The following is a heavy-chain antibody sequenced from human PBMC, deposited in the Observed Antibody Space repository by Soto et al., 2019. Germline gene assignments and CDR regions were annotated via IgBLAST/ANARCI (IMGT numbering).Heavy chain of an antibody. CDR2: IFSNDEK. V-gene: IGHV2-26*01. D-gene: IGHD3-9*01. CDR1: GFSLSNARMG. J-gene: IGHJ4*02. Sequence: SGPTLVNPTETLTLTCTVSGFSLSNARMGVSWIRQPPGKALEWLAHIFSNDEKSYSTSLKSRLTISKDTSKSQVVLTMTNMDPVDTATYYFARISRHVHPYYDILTGYHDYWGQGTLVTVS. CDR3: ARISRHVHPYYDILTGYHDY.